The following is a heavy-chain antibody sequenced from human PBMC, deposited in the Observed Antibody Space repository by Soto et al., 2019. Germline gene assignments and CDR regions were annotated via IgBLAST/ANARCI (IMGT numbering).Heavy chain of an antibody. J-gene: IGHJ5*02. CDR1: GFTFSSFA. D-gene: IGHD2-2*01. CDR3: AKDTVPVATPWFDP. V-gene: IGHV3-21*04. CDR2: ISSSSSYI. Sequence: PGGSLRLSCAASGFTFSSFAMNWVRQAPGKGLEWVSSISSSSSYIHYADSVKGRFTISRDNAKNSLYLQMNSLRAEDTAVYYCAKDTVPVATPWFDPWGQGTLVTVSS.